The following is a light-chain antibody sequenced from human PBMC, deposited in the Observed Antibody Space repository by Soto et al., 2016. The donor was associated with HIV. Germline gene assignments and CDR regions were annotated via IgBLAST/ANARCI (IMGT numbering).Light chain of an antibody. CDR2: DDS. Sequence: SYELTQPPSVSVAPGKTARINCGGNNIGRKSVHWYQQRPGQAPVLVIYDDSDRPSGIPERFSGSNSGNTATLTISRAEAGDEADYYCQVWETSDLPNWVFGGGTK. J-gene: IGLJ3*02. CDR3: QVWETSDLPNWV. CDR1: NIGRKS. V-gene: IGLV3-21*01.